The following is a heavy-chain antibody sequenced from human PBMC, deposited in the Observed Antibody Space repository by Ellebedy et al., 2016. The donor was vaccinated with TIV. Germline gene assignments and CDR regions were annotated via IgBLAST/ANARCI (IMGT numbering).Heavy chain of an antibody. Sequence: GGSLRLSXAASGFTFSSYAMSWVRQAPGKGLEWVSAISGSGGSTYYADSVKGRFTISRDNSKNTLYMQMNSLRAEDTAMYYCARGWSSSSNRGDFDYWGQGTLVTVSS. J-gene: IGHJ4*02. CDR1: GFTFSSYA. CDR3: ARGWSSSSNRGDFDY. CDR2: ISGSGGST. D-gene: IGHD6-6*01. V-gene: IGHV3-23*01.